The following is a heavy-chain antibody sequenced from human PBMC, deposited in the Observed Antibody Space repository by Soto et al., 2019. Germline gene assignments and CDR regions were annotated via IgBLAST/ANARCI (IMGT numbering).Heavy chain of an antibody. V-gene: IGHV1-3*01. CDR2: INAGNGNT. CDR3: VSWGGFWSGYYGWIPLPSFDY. CDR1: GYTFTSYA. D-gene: IGHD3-3*01. J-gene: IGHJ4*02. Sequence: ASVKVSCKASGYTFTSYAMHWVRQAPGQRLEWMGWINAGNGNTKYSQKFQDRVTITRDTSASTAYMELSSLRSEDMVVYSCVSWGGFWSGYYGWIPLPSFDYWGQGTLVTVSS.